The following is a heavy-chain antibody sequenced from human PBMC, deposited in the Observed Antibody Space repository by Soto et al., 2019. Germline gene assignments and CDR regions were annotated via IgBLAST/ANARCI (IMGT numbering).Heavy chain of an antibody. J-gene: IGHJ6*03. CDR1: GYTFTSYG. CDR3: ARVVGYSGYDSLYYYYYMDV. Sequence: ASVKVSCKASGYTFTSYGISWVRQAPGQGLEWMGWISAYNGNTNYAQKLQGRVTMTTDTSTSTAYMELRSLRSDDTAVYYCARVVGYSGYDSLYYYYYMDVWGKGTTVTVSS. V-gene: IGHV1-18*01. CDR2: ISAYNGNT. D-gene: IGHD5-12*01.